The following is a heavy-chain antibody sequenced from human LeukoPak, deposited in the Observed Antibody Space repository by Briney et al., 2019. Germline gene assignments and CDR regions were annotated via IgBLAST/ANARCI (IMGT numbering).Heavy chain of an antibody. Sequence: GGSLRLSCAASGFTFSSYSMNWVRQAPGKGLEWVSSISSSSSYIYYADSVKGRFTISRDNAKNSLYLQMNSLRAEDTAVYYCARDLLGYCSGGSCYPPDYRGQGTLVTVSS. CDR1: GFTFSSYS. V-gene: IGHV3-21*01. J-gene: IGHJ4*02. CDR3: ARDLLGYCSGGSCYPPDY. CDR2: ISSSSSYI. D-gene: IGHD2-15*01.